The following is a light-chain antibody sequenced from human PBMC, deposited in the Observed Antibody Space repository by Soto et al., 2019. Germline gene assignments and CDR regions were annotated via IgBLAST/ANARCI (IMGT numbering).Light chain of an antibody. CDR3: QQSYTTPT. J-gene: IGKJ2*01. Sequence: DIQMTQSPSSLSASVGDRVTITCRASQSISTYLNWYQQKLGKAPKVLIYGASSLQSGVPSRFSGSGSGTDFTLIINSLQPEDFATYFCQQSYTTPTFGQGTKLEI. CDR2: GAS. CDR1: QSISTY. V-gene: IGKV1-39*01.